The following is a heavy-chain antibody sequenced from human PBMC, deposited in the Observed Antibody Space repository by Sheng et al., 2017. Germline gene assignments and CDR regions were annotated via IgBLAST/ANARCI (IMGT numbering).Heavy chain of an antibody. CDR3: AKDVSEGMYWDY. CDR1: GFTFSSYA. CDR2: ISGSGGST. Sequence: EVQLLESGGGLVQPGGSLRLSCAASGFTFSSYAMSWVRQAPGKGLEWVSRISGSGGSTYYADSVKGRFTISRDNSKNTLYLQVNSLRAEDAAVYYCAKDVSEGMYWDYWGQGTLVTVSS. D-gene: IGHD2-15*01. V-gene: IGHV3-23*01. J-gene: IGHJ4*02.